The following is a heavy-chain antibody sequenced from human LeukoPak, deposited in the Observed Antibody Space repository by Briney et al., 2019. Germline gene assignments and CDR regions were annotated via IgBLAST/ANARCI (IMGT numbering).Heavy chain of an antibody. CDR3: ARARDGYNYRHYGMDV. CDR2: IYPGDSDT. CDR1: GSSFTSYW. D-gene: IGHD5-24*01. J-gene: IGHJ6*02. V-gene: IGHV5-51*01. Sequence: PGASLKISCKGSGSSFTSYWIGWVRQMPGKSLEWMGIIYPGDSDTRYSPSFQGQVTISADKSISTAYLQWSSLKASDTAMYYCARARDGYNYRHYGMDVWGQGTTVTVSS.